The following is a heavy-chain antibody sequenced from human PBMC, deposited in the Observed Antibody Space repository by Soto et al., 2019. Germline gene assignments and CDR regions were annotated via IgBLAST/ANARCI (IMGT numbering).Heavy chain of an antibody. Sequence: GGSLRLSCAASVFTFSSYSMNWVRQAPGKGLEWVSYISSSSSTIYYADSVKGRFTISRDNAKNSLYLQMNSLRDEDTAVYYCARTLATSYDPPFDYWGQGTLVTVSS. CDR2: ISSSSSTI. CDR1: VFTFSSYS. CDR3: ARTLATSYDPPFDY. J-gene: IGHJ4*02. D-gene: IGHD5-18*01. V-gene: IGHV3-48*02.